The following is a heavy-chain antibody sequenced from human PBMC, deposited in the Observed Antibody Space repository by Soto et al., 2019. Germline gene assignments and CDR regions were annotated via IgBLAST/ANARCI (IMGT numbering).Heavy chain of an antibody. CDR3: ARDRGQVATPESYYYYGMDV. Sequence: GGSLRLSCAASGFTVSSNYMSWVRQAPGKGLEWVSVIYSGGSTYYADSVKGRFTISRDNSKNTLYLQMNSLRAEDTAVYYCARDRGQVATPESYYYYGMDVWGQGTTVTVSS. D-gene: IGHD5-12*01. CDR2: IYSGGST. V-gene: IGHV3-53*01. CDR1: GFTVSSNY. J-gene: IGHJ6*02.